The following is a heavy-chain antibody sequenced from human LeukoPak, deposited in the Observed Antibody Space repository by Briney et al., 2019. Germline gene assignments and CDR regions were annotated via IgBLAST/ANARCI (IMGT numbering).Heavy chain of an antibody. D-gene: IGHD6-13*01. V-gene: IGHV4-59*01. CDR1: GGSIRSYY. CDR3: ARTIAAAGTEDY. CDR2: IYYSGST. J-gene: IGHJ4*02. Sequence: SETLSLTCTVSGGSIRSYYWSWIRQPPGKGLEWIGYIYYSGSTNYNPSLKSRVTISVDTSKNQFSLKLSSVTAADTAVYYRARTIAAAGTEDYWGQGTLVTVSS.